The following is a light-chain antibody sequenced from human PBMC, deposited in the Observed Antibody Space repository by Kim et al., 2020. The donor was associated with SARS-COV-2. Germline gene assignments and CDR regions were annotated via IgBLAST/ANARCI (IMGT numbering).Light chain of an antibody. CDR1: QSVSGSY. V-gene: IGKV3-20*01. Sequence: SPGGRATLPCRPSQSVSGSYLAWYQQKPGQAPKLLIYGASSRATGIPDRFSGSGSGTDFTLTISRLEPEDFAVYYCQQYGSSPPYTFGQGTKLEI. CDR3: QQYGSSPPYT. J-gene: IGKJ2*01. CDR2: GAS.